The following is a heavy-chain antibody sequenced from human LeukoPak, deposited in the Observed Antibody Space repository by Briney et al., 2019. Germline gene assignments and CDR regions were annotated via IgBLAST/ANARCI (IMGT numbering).Heavy chain of an antibody. CDR3: VRGYSFGPYGMDV. Sequence: GGSLRLSCSASGFPFSSYAMHWVRQAPGKGLEYVSAISDSGGSTDYPDSVKGRFTISRDNSKKTLYLQMSSLRAEDTAVYFCVRGYSFGPYGMDVWGQGTTVTVSS. CDR1: GFPFSSYA. D-gene: IGHD2-15*01. CDR2: ISDSGGST. J-gene: IGHJ6*02. V-gene: IGHV3-64D*09.